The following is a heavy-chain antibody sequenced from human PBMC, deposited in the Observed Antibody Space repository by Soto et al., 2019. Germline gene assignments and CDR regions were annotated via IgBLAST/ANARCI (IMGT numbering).Heavy chain of an antibody. V-gene: IGHV3-9*01. CDR3: AKVIRWGSSSPEQYFDY. CDR1: GFTFDDYA. Sequence: EVQLVESGGGLVQPGRSLRLSCAASGFTFDDYAMHWVRQAPGKGLEWVSGISWNSGSIGYADSVKGRFTISRDNAKNSLHLQMNSLRAEDAALYYCAKVIRWGSSSPEQYFDYWGKGTLVTVSS. D-gene: IGHD6-13*01. CDR2: ISWNSGSI. J-gene: IGHJ4*02.